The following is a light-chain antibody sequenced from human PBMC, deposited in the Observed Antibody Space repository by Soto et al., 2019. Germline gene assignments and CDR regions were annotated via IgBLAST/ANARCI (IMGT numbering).Light chain of an antibody. Sequence: QAVVTQPPSASGSPGQSVTISCTGTSSDVGGYNYVSWYQQHPGKAPKLMIYEVSKRPSGVPDRFSGSKSGNTASLTVSGLQAEDEADYYCSSYAGSNLWVFGGGTKLTGL. CDR2: EVS. CDR3: SSYAGSNLWV. V-gene: IGLV2-8*01. CDR1: SSDVGGYNY. J-gene: IGLJ3*02.